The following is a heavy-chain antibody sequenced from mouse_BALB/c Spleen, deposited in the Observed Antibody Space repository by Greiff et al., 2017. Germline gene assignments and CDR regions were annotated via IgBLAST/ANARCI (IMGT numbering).Heavy chain of an antibody. CDR2: IDPSDSYT. V-gene: IGHV1-69*02. Sequence: QVQLQQPGAELVKPGASVKLSCKASGYTFTSYWMHWVKQRPGQGLEWIGEIDPSDSYTNYNQKFKGKATLTVDKSSSTAYMQLSSLTSEDSAVYYCARTGRYVDVWGAGTTVTVSS. D-gene: IGHD4-1*01. CDR3: ARTGRYVDV. J-gene: IGHJ1*01. CDR1: GYTFTSYW.